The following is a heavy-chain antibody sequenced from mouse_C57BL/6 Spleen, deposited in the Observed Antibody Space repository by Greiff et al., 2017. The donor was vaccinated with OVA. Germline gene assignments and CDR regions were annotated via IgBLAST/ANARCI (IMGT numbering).Heavy chain of an antibody. Sequence: EVKLQESGPGLVKPSQSLSLTCSVTGYSITSGYYWNWIRQFPGNKLEWMGYISYDGSNNYNPSLKNRISITRDTSKNQFFLKLNSVTTEDTATYYCARLGSSYVGYFDYWGQGTTLTVSS. J-gene: IGHJ2*01. D-gene: IGHD1-1*01. CDR3: ARLGSSYVGYFDY. CDR2: ISYDGSN. V-gene: IGHV3-6*01. CDR1: GYSITSGYY.